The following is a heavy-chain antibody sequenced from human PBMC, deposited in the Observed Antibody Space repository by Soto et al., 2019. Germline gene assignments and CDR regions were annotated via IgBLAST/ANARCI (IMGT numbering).Heavy chain of an antibody. CDR3: ARGDGGGSRPPAIYYYSGGDG. V-gene: IGHV3-23*01. CDR2: ISVDGDNK. J-gene: IGHJ6*02. CDR1: GFTLSSYA. D-gene: IGHD3-10*01. Sequence: DVQLLESGGHLVQPGGSLRLSCSASGFTLSSYAMSWVRQAPGKGLEWVSSISVDGDNKYNSDSVRGRFTISRDNSNNALFLQMHNLRIEDTALYYCARGDGGGSRPPAIYYYSGGDGWGQGATVPVS.